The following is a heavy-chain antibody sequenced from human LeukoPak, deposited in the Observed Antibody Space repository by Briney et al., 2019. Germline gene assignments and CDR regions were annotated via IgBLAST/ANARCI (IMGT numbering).Heavy chain of an antibody. V-gene: IGHV3-23*01. CDR2: ISGSGGST. D-gene: IGHD1-26*01. J-gene: IGHJ3*01. CDR3: AKDVCGNYCSFDV. Sequence: GGSLRLSCAASGFTFSSYAMSWVRQAPGKGLEWVSAISGSGGSTYYADSAKGRFTISRDNSKNTVYLQMNSLRAEDTALYYCAKDVCGNYCSFDVWGQGTMVTVSS. CDR1: GFTFSSYA.